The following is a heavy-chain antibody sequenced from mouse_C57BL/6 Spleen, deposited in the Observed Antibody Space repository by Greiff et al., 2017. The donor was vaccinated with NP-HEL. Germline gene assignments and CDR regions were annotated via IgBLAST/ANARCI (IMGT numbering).Heavy chain of an antibody. CDR2: IWRGGST. CDR3: AKNNYDGYSYYFDY. J-gene: IGHJ2*01. Sequence: VQLQQSGPGLVQPSQSLSITCTVSGFSLTSYGVHWVRQSPGKGLEWLGVIWRGGSTDYNAAFMSRLSITKDNSKSQVFFKMNSLQADDTAIYYCAKNNYDGYSYYFDYWGQGTTLTVSS. V-gene: IGHV2-5*01. D-gene: IGHD2-3*01. CDR1: GFSLTSYG.